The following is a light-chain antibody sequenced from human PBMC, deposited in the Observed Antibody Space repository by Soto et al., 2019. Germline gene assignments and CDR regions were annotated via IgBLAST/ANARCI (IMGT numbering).Light chain of an antibody. CDR2: AAS. V-gene: IGKV1-27*01. J-gene: IGKJ4*01. CDR3: QKYNSAPLT. Sequence: DIQVTQSPSSLSASVGDRVTITCRASQAISNSLAWYQQKPGKVPKLLIYAASTLRSGVPSRFSGSGSGTDFTLTISGLQPEDVASYCCQKYNSAPLTFGGGT. CDR1: QAISNS.